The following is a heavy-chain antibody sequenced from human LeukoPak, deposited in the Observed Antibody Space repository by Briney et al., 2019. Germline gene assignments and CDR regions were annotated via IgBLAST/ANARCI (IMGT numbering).Heavy chain of an antibody. J-gene: IGHJ4*02. CDR1: GGSISSYY. V-gene: IGHV4-59*01. D-gene: IGHD6-13*01. CDR3: ARGYQQLVQDY. Sequence: SETLSLTCTVSGGSISSYYWSWIRQPPGKGLEWIGYIYYSGSTNYNPSLKSRVTISVDTSKNQFSLKLSSVTAADTAVYYCARGYQQLVQDYWGQGTLVTVSS. CDR2: IYYSGST.